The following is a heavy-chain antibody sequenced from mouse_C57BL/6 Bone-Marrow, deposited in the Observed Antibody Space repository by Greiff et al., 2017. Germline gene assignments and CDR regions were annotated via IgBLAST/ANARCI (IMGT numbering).Heavy chain of an antibody. J-gene: IGHJ4*01. D-gene: IGHD2-2*01. Sequence: VQLKQSGPELVKPGASVTMSCKASGYTFTDYNMHWVKQSHGKSLEWIGYINPNNGGTSYNQKFKGKATLTVNKSSSTAYMELRSLTSEESAVYYCANDLLWLRRYYYAMDYWGQGTSVTVSS. CDR1: GYTFTDYN. CDR3: ANDLLWLRRYYYAMDY. CDR2: INPNNGGT. V-gene: IGHV1-22*01.